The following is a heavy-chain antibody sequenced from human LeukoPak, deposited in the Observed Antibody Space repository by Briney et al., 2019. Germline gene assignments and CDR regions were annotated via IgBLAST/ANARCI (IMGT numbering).Heavy chain of an antibody. CDR3: ARLAPYYYDSSGYFPLDAFDI. CDR2: INHSGST. J-gene: IGHJ3*02. CDR1: GGSFSGYY. D-gene: IGHD3-22*01. Sequence: SETLSLTCAVYGGSFSGYYWSWIRKPPGRGLEWIGEINHSGSTNYNPSLKSRVTISVDTSKNQFSLKLSSVTAADTAVYYCARLAPYYYDSSGYFPLDAFDIWGQGTMVTVSS. V-gene: IGHV4-34*01.